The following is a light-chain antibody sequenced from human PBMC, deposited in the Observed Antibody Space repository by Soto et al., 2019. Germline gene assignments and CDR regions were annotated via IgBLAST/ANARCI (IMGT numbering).Light chain of an antibody. CDR2: AAS. V-gene: IGKV1-39*01. CDR3: QQSYALPDT. J-gene: IGKJ2*01. CDR1: QSIITY. Sequence: DIQMTQSPSSLSASVGDTVTVTCRASQSIITYLNWYQQKPGRAPNLLIYAASNLQSGVPSRFSGSGSGTDFTLTISSLQPEDFETYYCQQSYALPDTFGQGTKVEIK.